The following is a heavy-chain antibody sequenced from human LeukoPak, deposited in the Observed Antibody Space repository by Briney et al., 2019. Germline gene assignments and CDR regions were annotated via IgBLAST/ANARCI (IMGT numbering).Heavy chain of an antibody. CDR3: ARDLWAGGGIAVAASTSDY. V-gene: IGHV7-4-1*02. D-gene: IGHD6-19*01. CDR2: INTNTGNP. CDR1: GYTFTSYA. Sequence: ASVKVSCKASGYTFTSYAMNWVRQAPGQGLEWMGWINTNTGNPTYAQGFTGRFVFSLDTSVSTAYLQISSLKAEDTAVYYCARDLWAGGGIAVAASTSDYWGQGTLVTVSS. J-gene: IGHJ4*02.